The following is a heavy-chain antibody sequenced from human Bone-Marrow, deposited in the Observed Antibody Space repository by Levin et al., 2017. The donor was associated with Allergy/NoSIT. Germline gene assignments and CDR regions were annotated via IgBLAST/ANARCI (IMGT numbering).Heavy chain of an antibody. CDR2: IRGKDFGEAT. V-gene: IGHV3-49*04. Sequence: GESLKISCAASGFIFDDYAMNWVRQAPGKGLEWVGLIRGKDFGEATEYAASFPGRFTISRDNSKSIAYLQMSSLKTEDTAVYYCSRGLTEVGARYYFDHWGQGTLVTVSS. CDR3: SRGLTEVGARYYFDH. CDR1: GFIFDDYA. D-gene: IGHD1-26*01. J-gene: IGHJ4*02.